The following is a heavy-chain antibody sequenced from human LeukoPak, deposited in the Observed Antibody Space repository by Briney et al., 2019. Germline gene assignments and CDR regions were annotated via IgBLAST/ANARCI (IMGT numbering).Heavy chain of an antibody. CDR1: GGSISSYY. J-gene: IGHJ4*02. D-gene: IGHD3-10*01. Sequence: PSETLFLTCTVSGGSISSYYWSWIRQPPGKGLEWIGYIYYSGSTNYNPSLKSRVTISVDTSKNQFSLKLSSVTAADTAVYYCARVTMVRGVTYYFDYWGQGTLVTVSS. V-gene: IGHV4-59*01. CDR3: ARVTMVRGVTYYFDY. CDR2: IYYSGST.